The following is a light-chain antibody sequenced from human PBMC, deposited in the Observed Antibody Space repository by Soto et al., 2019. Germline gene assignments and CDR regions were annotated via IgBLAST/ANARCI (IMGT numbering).Light chain of an antibody. Sequence: QSVLTQPRSVSGSPGQSVTISCTGTNSDVSGYNYVSWYQQHPGKAPKLMIYDVSKRPSGVPDRFSGSKSGNTASLTISGLQAEDEADYYCCSYAGRYTYVFGTGTKVTVL. CDR3: CSYAGRYTYV. J-gene: IGLJ1*01. CDR2: DVS. V-gene: IGLV2-11*01. CDR1: NSDVSGYNY.